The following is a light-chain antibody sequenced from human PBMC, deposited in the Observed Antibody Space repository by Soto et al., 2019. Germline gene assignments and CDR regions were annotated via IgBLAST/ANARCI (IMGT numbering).Light chain of an antibody. CDR1: SSDVGGYNC. J-gene: IGLJ2*01. CDR3: CSYAGSYTFP. CDR2: DVS. Sequence: QSALTQPRSVSGSPGQSVTISCTGTSSDVGGYNCVSWYQQHPGKAPKLMIYDVSKRPSGVPDRFSGSKSGNTASLTISGLQAEDEADYYCCSYAGSYTFPFGGGTKLTVL. V-gene: IGLV2-11*01.